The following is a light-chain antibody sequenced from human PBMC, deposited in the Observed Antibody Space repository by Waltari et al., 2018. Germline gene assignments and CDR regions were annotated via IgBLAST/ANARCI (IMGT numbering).Light chain of an antibody. CDR1: EGITTH. Sequence: DTVLTQSPATLSLSLGDTASLSCRASEGITTHLAWFQQRPGQAPRLLIYDASTRATGVPARFSGSGSGTDFTLTISSLEPEDSAVYYCQQRSRWPMTFGHGTRLDI. J-gene: IGKJ5*01. CDR2: DAS. V-gene: IGKV3-11*01. CDR3: QQRSRWPMT.